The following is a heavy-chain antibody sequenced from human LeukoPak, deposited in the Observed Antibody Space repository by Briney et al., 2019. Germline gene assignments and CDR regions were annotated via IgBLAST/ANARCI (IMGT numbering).Heavy chain of an antibody. CDR2: IYYSGST. Sequence: PSKTLSLTCTVSGGSISSSSHFWAWIRQPPGKGLEYIGSIYYSGSTYYNPSLKSRVTIPVDTSKNQFSLRLSSVTAADTAVYYCARHGTGTPGDYWGQGTLVTVSS. CDR3: ARHGTGTPGDY. D-gene: IGHD1-7*01. J-gene: IGHJ4*02. V-gene: IGHV4-39*01. CDR1: GGSISSSSHF.